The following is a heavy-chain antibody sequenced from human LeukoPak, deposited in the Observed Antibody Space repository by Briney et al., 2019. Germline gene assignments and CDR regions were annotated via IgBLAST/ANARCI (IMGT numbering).Heavy chain of an antibody. CDR3: ARPGIAAAGTVSFDY. Sequence: SVKVSCKASGGTFSSYAISWVRQAPGQGLEWMGGIIPIFGTANYAQKFQGRGTITADESTSTAYMELSSLRSEDTAVYYCARPGIAAAGTVSFDYWGQGTLVTVSS. D-gene: IGHD6-13*01. J-gene: IGHJ4*02. CDR2: IIPIFGTA. V-gene: IGHV1-69*13. CDR1: GGTFSSYA.